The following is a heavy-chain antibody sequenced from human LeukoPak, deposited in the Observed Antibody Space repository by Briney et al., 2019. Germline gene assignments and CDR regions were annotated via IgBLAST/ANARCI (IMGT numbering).Heavy chain of an antibody. J-gene: IGHJ3*02. Sequence: GGSLRLSCAASGFTFSSYSMNWVRQAPGKGLEWVSYISSSSSTIYYADSVKGRFTISRDNAKNSLYLQMNSLRAEDTAVYYCARDRMCDIWGRGTMVTVSS. CDR3: ARDRMCDI. CDR1: GFTFSSYS. V-gene: IGHV3-48*01. CDR2: ISSSSSTI.